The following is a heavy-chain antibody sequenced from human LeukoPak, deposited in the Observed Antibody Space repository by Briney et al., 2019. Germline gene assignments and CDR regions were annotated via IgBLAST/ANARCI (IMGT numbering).Heavy chain of an antibody. J-gene: IGHJ3*02. CDR3: ARGREFYDSSGSDAFDI. CDR1: GYTFTAYY. Sequence: ASVKVSCKASGYTFTAYYIHWVRQAPGQGLEWMGWINPNSGGTNYAQKFQGRVTMTRDTSISTAYMELSRLRSDDTAVYYCARGREFYDSSGSDAFDIWGQGTMVTVSS. CDR2: INPNSGGT. V-gene: IGHV1-2*02. D-gene: IGHD3-22*01.